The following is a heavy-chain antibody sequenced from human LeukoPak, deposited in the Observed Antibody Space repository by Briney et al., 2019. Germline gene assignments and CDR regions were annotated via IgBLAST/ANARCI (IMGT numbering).Heavy chain of an antibody. CDR1: GYSFTSNG. CDR2: ISGYNGNT. Sequence: GASVKVSCKASGYSFTSNGISWVRQAPGQGLEWVGWISGYNGNTKYAQNLQGRVTMSTDTSTSTAYMELRSLRSDDTAVYYCARALYGDAIDYWGQGTLVTVSS. V-gene: IGHV1-18*01. J-gene: IGHJ4*02. CDR3: ARALYGDAIDY. D-gene: IGHD4-17*01.